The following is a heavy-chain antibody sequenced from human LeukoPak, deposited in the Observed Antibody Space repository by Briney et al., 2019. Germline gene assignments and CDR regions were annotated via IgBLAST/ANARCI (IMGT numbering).Heavy chain of an antibody. CDR1: GYTFTSYY. CDR3: ARPTVAGRRDWFDP. Sequence: ASVKVSCKASGYTFTSYYMHCVRQAPEQGVEWGGWIIAYNAYTNYTQKLQGRVTMTTDTSTSTAYMELRSLRSDDTAVYYCARPTVAGRRDWFDPWGQGTLVTVSS. V-gene: IGHV1-18*04. D-gene: IGHD6-19*01. CDR2: IIAYNAYT. J-gene: IGHJ5*02.